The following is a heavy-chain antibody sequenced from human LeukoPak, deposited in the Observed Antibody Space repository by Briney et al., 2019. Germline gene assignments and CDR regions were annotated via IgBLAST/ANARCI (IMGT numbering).Heavy chain of an antibody. CDR2: IYHSGST. V-gene: IGHV4-38-2*01. D-gene: IGHD4-11*01. CDR1: GYSISSGYY. Sequence: PSETLSLTCAVSGYSISSGYYWCWIRQPPGKGLEWIGSIYHSGSTYYNPSLKSRVTISVDTSKNQFSLKLSSVTAADTAVYYCARHAADLKSYSNGLDYWGQGTLVTVSS. CDR3: ARHAADLKSYSNGLDY. J-gene: IGHJ4*02.